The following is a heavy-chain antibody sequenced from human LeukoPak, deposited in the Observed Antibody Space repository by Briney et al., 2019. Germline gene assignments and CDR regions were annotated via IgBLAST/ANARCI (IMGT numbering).Heavy chain of an antibody. CDR2: LSPDGSST. CDR1: GFTFSDYY. J-gene: IGHJ4*02. V-gene: IGHV3-74*01. CDR3: ARSLAAAATKRPFDY. D-gene: IGHD6-13*01. Sequence: PGGSLRLSCAVSGFTFSDYYMSWIRQAPGKGLVWVSRLSPDGSSTTSADSVKGRFTISRDNAKNSLYLQMNSLRAEDTAVYYCARSLAAAATKRPFDYWGQGTLVTVSS.